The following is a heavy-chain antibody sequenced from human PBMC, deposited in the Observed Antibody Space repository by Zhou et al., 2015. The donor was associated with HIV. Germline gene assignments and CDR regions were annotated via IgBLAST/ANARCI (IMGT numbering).Heavy chain of an antibody. CDR1: GGTFSSYA. J-gene: IGHJ4*02. CDR3: AGGYCSGGSCYWPTGDY. CDR2: IIPIFGTA. V-gene: IGHV1-69*01. Sequence: QVQLVQSGAEVKKPGSSVKVSCKASGGTFSSYAISWVRQAPGQGLEWMGGIIPIFGTANYAQKFQGRVTITADESTSTAYMELSSLRSEDTAVYYCAGGYCSGGSCYWPTGDYWGQGTLGHRLL. D-gene: IGHD2-15*01.